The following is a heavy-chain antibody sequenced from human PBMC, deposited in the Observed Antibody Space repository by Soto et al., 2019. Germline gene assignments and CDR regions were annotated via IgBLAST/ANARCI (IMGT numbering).Heavy chain of an antibody. V-gene: IGHV5-51*01. CDR2: FYPGDSTS. J-gene: IGHJ3*02. CDR1: GYSFISYW. D-gene: IGHD2-2*03. CDR3: ARIIGYCRNNDCSWTFDI. Sequence: GESLKISCKTSGYSFISYWVAWVRQKPGKGLEWMGTFYPGDSTSTYSPSFQGQVTISVDKSISTAYLHLSSLKASDTAMYYCARIIGYCRNNDCSWTFDIWGQGTTVTVSS.